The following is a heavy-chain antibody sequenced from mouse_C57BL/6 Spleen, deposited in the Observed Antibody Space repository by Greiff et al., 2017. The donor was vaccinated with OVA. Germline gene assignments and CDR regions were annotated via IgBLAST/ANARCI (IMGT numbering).Heavy chain of an antibody. D-gene: IGHD1-3*01. CDR1: GFTFSSYG. Sequence: EVKLMESGGDLVKPGGSLKLSCAASGFTFSSYGMSWVRQTPDKRLEWVATISSGGSYTYYPDSVKGRFTISRDNAKNTLYLQMSSLKSEDTAMYYCARHGGKGGFAYWGQGTLVTVSA. V-gene: IGHV5-6*01. CDR2: ISSGGSYT. J-gene: IGHJ3*01. CDR3: ARHGGKGGFAY.